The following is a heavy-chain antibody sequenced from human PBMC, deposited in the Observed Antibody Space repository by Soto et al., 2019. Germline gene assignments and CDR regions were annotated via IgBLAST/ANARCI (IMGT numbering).Heavy chain of an antibody. D-gene: IGHD4-4*01. Sequence: GASVMVSCKASGGTFSSYAISWVRQAPGQGLEWMGGIIPIFGTANYAQKFQGRVTITADESTSTAYMELSSLRSEDTAVYYCARDAGLGGVDYTAQFDYWGQGTLVTVSS. J-gene: IGHJ4*02. CDR2: IIPIFGTA. V-gene: IGHV1-69*13. CDR3: ARDAGLGGVDYTAQFDY. CDR1: GGTFSSYA.